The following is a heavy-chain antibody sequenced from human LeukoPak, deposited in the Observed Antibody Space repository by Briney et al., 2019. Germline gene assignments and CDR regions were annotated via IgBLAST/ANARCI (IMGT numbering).Heavy chain of an antibody. CDR3: ARDSTRFLSYYYGMDV. V-gene: IGHV4-59*01. CDR1: GGSISSYY. J-gene: IGHJ6*02. D-gene: IGHD3-3*01. Sequence: SETLSFTCTVSGGSISSYYWSWIRQPPGKGLEWIGYIYYSGSTNYNPSLKSRVTISVDTSKNQFSLKLSSVTAADTAVYYCARDSTRFLSYYYGMDVWGQGTTVTVSS. CDR2: IYYSGST.